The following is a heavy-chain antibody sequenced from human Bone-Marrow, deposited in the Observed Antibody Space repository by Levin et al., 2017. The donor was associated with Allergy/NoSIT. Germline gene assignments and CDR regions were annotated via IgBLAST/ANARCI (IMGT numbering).Heavy chain of an antibody. Sequence: SETLSLTCAVSGDSISSSKWWSWVRQPPGKGLEWIGEVYHSGNAKYEPSLKSRVNISVDKSNNQFSLKVKSVTAADTAVYYCAAARYCTTSSCSDGVFLKYFDLWGRGTLVTVSS. J-gene: IGHJ2*01. D-gene: IGHD2-2*01. CDR1: GDSISSSKW. CDR2: VYHSGNA. CDR3: AAARYCTTSSCSDGVFLKYFDL. V-gene: IGHV4-4*02.